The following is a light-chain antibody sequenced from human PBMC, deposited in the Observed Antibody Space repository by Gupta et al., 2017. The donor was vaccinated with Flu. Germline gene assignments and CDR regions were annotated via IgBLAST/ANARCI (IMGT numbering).Light chain of an antibody. CDR1: SSDVGGYKY. CDR3: SSYTTGSTRVV. J-gene: IGLJ2*01. V-gene: IGLV2-14*01. CDR2: EVS. Sequence: QSALTQPASVSGSPGQSITISCSGTSSDVGGYKYVSWYQQHPGKAPKLMIYEVSNRPSGVSNRFSGSKSGNTASLTISGLQSEDEADYYCSSYTTGSTRVVFGGGTKLTVL.